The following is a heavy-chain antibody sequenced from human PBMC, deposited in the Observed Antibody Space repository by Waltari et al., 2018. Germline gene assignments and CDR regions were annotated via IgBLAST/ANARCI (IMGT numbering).Heavy chain of an antibody. V-gene: IGHV6-1*01. Sequence: QVQLQQSGPGLVKPSQTLSLTCAISGDSVSSNSAAWNWIRQSPSRGLEWLGRTYYRSNRYKYYAVSVKSRITINPDTSKSQFSLQLNSVTPEDTAVYYCARGSGGTALHYYYYGMDVWGQGTTVTVSS. CDR3: ARGSGGTALHYYYYGMDV. CDR1: GDSVSSNSAA. J-gene: IGHJ6*02. D-gene: IGHD3-10*01. CDR2: TYYRSNRYK.